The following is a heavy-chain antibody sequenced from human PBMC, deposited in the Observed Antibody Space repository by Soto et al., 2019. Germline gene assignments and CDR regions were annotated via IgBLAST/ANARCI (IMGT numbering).Heavy chain of an antibody. V-gene: IGHV1-24*01. CDR2: FDPEDGET. CDR3: ATAQPSSLQLGY. D-gene: IGHD1-1*01. Sequence: ASVKVSCKVSGYTLTELSMHWVRQAPGKGLEWMGGFDPEDGETIYAQKFQGRVTMTEDTSTDTAYMELSSLRSEDTAVYYCATAQPSSLQLGYWGQGTLVTVSS. J-gene: IGHJ4*02. CDR1: GYTLTELS.